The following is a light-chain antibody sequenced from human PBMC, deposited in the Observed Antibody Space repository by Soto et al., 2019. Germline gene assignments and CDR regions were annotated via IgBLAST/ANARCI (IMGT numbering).Light chain of an antibody. J-gene: IGKJ1*01. CDR1: QGISTY. V-gene: IGKV1-39*01. CDR2: AAS. Sequence: QITQSPASLSASLGDRGTIICRASQGISTYLNWYHQKPGKAPKLLIYAASSLQSGVPSRFSGSGSETDFTLTISSLQPEDFATYSCQQSYITTWTFGQGAKVDIK. CDR3: QQSYITTWT.